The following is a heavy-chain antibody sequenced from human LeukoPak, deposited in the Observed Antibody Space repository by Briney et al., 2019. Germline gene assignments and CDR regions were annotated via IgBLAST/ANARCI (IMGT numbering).Heavy chain of an antibody. D-gene: IGHD3-16*01. CDR3: ARVGWVLRYAFDI. CDR2: ITDSGGST. Sequence: PGGSLRLSCAASGFTFSSYAMSWVRQAPGKGLEWVSAITDSGGSTYYADSVKGRFTISRDNSRNTLYLQMNSLRAEDTAVYYCARVGWVLRYAFDIWGQGTMVTVSS. V-gene: IGHV3-23*01. CDR1: GFTFSSYA. J-gene: IGHJ3*02.